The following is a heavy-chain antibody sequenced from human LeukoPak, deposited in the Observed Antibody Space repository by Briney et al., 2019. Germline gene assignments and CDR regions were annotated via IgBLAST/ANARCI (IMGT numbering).Heavy chain of an antibody. CDR2: ISGSGGST. D-gene: IGHD3-22*01. V-gene: IGHV3-23*01. CDR3: ARDGHYDSSGYPIY. CDR1: GFTFSSYA. Sequence: GGSLRLSCAASGFTFSSYAMSWVRQAPGKGLEWVSAISGSGGSTYYADSVKGRFTISRDNSKNTLYLQMNSLRAEDTAVYYCARDGHYDSSGYPIYWGQGTLVTVSS. J-gene: IGHJ4*02.